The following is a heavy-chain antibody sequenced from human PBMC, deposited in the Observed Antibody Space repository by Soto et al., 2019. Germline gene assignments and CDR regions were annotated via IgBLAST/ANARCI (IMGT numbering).Heavy chain of an antibody. J-gene: IGHJ4*02. Sequence: GGSLRLSCAASGFTFSSYSMNWVRQAPGKGLEWVSYISSSSSTIYYADSVKGRFTISRDNAKNSLYLQMNSLRDEDTAVYYCARGESYDYVWGSYRQIFDYWGQGTLVTVSS. V-gene: IGHV3-48*02. CDR2: ISSSSSTI. D-gene: IGHD3-16*02. CDR1: GFTFSSYS. CDR3: ARGESYDYVWGSYRQIFDY.